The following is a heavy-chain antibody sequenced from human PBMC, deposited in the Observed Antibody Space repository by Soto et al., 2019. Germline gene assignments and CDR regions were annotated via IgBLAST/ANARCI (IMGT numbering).Heavy chain of an antibody. D-gene: IGHD3-10*01. CDR3: ARDLDGSGSYYTDY. CDR1: GYVFIGYG. Sequence: ASVKVSCKASGYVFIGYGISWVRQAPGQGLEWMGWISRHNGNTNYAQKFQGRVTMTTDASTSTAYMELRSLRSDDTAMYYCARDLDGSGSYYTDYWGQGTLVTVSS. V-gene: IGHV1-18*01. CDR2: ISRHNGNT. J-gene: IGHJ4*02.